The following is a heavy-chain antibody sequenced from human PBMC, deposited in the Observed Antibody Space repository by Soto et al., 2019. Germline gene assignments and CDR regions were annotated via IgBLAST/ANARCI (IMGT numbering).Heavy chain of an antibody. CDR1: GDFISSGGYY. Sequence: QVQLQESGPGLVKPSQTLSLTCTVSGDFISSGGYYWSWIRQLPGKGLEWIGYIYSSGTTYYNPSLKSRITISVDTSKNQFSLNLSSVTAADTAVYYCARTDSSGYYLVYWGHGTLVTVFS. D-gene: IGHD3-22*01. CDR2: IYSSGTT. V-gene: IGHV4-31*03. CDR3: ARTDSSGYYLVY. J-gene: IGHJ4*01.